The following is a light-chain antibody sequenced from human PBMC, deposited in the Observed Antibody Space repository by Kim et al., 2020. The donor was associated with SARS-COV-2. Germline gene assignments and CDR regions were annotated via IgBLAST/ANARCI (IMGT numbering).Light chain of an antibody. CDR2: ATS. Sequence: VGDTVTITGRAVQGVQGFKNYLAWYQQKPGRAPNLLIYATSTLQNGVPSRFSGSGSGTDLTLTISSLQPEDSATYYCQQIYSHPYTFGQGTQLEI. V-gene: IGKV1-9*01. CDR3: QQIYSHPYT. J-gene: IGKJ2*01. CDR1: QGVQGFKNY.